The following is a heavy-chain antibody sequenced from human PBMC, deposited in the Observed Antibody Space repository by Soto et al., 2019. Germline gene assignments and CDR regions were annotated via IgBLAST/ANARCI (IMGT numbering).Heavy chain of an antibody. V-gene: IGHV1-3*04. CDR1: GYSFTSYA. Sequence: GASVKVSCKASGYSFTSYALHWVRQAPGQRPEWMGWINTDNGNTKYSQKFQGRVTISRDTYATTVYMELSSLTSEDTAVYYCAKDRIIMVRGLLRLHSWGQGTLVTVSS. D-gene: IGHD3-10*01. J-gene: IGHJ4*02. CDR3: AKDRIIMVRGLLRLHS. CDR2: INTDNGNT.